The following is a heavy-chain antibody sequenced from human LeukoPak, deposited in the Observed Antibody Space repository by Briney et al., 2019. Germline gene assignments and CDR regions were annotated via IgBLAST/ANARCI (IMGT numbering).Heavy chain of an antibody. CDR2: INPNSGGT. D-gene: IGHD3-3*01. CDR3: ARGSDNYDFWSGYYPFDY. V-gene: IGHV1-2*02. Sequence: ASVRVSSTASGYTFTGYYMHWVRQAPGQGGEWMGWINPNSGGTNYAQKFQGRVTMTRDTSISTAYMELSRLRSDDTAVYYCARGSDNYDFWSGYYPFDYWGQGTLVTVSS. J-gene: IGHJ4*02. CDR1: GYTFTGYY.